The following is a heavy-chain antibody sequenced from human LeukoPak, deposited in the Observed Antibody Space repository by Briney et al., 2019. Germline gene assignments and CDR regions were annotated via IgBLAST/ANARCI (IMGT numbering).Heavy chain of an antibody. CDR3: ARDRDYYDILTGPGGPDAFDI. D-gene: IGHD3-9*01. V-gene: IGHV3-23*01. J-gene: IGHJ3*02. Sequence: GGSLRLSCAASGFTFSSYAVSWVRQAPGKGLEWVSAISGSGGSTYCADSVKGRFTISRDNSKNTLYLQMNSLRAEDTAVYYCARDRDYYDILTGPGGPDAFDIWGQGTMVTVSS. CDR1: GFTFSSYA. CDR2: ISGSGGST.